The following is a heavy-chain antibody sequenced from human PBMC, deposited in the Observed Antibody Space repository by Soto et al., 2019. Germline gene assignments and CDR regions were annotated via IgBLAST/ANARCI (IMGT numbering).Heavy chain of an antibody. Sequence: SETLSLTCTVSGGSISSSSYYWGWIRQAPGKGLEWIGSIYYSGSTYYNPSLKSRVTISVDTSKNQFSLKLSSVTAADTAVYSSARQSASMVRGVTSPYYYYMDVWGKGTTVTVSS. CDR3: ARQSASMVRGVTSPYYYYMDV. V-gene: IGHV4-39*01. CDR2: IYYSGST. D-gene: IGHD3-10*01. CDR1: GGSISSSSYY. J-gene: IGHJ6*03.